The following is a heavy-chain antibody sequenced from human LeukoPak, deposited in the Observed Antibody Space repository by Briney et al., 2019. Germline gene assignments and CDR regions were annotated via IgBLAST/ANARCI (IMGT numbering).Heavy chain of an antibody. CDR3: ARDTPGIAASVNGG. CDR2: IYSDGST. CDR1: GFTVGNNY. Sequence: PGGSLRLSCTASGFTVGNNYMNWLRQAPGKGLEWVSLIYSDGSTHYADSVKGRFTISGDNSKNTLYLQMYSLRAEDTAVYYCARDTPGIAASVNGGWGQGTLVTVSS. D-gene: IGHD6-13*01. V-gene: IGHV3-53*01. J-gene: IGHJ4*02.